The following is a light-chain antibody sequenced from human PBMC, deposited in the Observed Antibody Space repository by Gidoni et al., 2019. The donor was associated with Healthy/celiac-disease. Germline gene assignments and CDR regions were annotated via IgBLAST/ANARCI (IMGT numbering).Light chain of an antibody. Sequence: EIVMTQSPATLSVSPGERATLSCRASQSVSSNLAWYQQKPGQAPRLLIYGASTRATGIPARFSGSGSGTEFTLTIRSLQSEDFAVYYCQQDNNWLTWTFDQGTKVEIK. CDR2: GAS. J-gene: IGKJ1*01. V-gene: IGKV3-15*01. CDR1: QSVSSN. CDR3: QQDNNWLTWT.